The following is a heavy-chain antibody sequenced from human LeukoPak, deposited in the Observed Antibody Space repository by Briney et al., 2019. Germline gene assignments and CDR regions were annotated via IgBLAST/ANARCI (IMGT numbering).Heavy chain of an antibody. CDR1: GGTFSSYA. CDR2: IIPILGIA. Sequence: ASVKVSCKASGGTFSSYAIRWVRQAPGQVLEWMGRIIPILGIANYAQKFQGRVTITADKSTSTAYMELSSLRSEDTAVYYCARGLYCSSTSCSNYWGQGTLVTVSS. CDR3: ARGLYCSSTSCSNY. V-gene: IGHV1-69*04. J-gene: IGHJ4*02. D-gene: IGHD2-2*01.